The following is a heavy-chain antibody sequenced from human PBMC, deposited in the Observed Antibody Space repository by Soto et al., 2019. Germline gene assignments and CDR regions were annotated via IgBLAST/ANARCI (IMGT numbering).Heavy chain of an antibody. CDR1: GGTFSSYA. CDR2: IIPIFGTA. Sequence: QVQLVQSGAEVKKPGSSVKVSCKASGGTFSSYAISWVRQAPGQGLEWMGGIIPIFGTANYAQKFQGRVTITADESTSTAYMEQSSLKSEDTAVYYCARSRTYYYDSSGYDYFDYWGQGTLVTVSS. V-gene: IGHV1-69*01. CDR3: ARSRTYYYDSSGYDYFDY. J-gene: IGHJ4*02. D-gene: IGHD3-22*01.